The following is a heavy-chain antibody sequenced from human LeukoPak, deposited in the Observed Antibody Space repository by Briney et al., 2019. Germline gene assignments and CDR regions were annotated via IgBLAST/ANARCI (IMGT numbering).Heavy chain of an antibody. D-gene: IGHD1-26*01. CDR3: ARDKGELLWSDAFDI. CDR2: INPNSGGT. CDR1: GYTFTGYY. V-gene: IGHV1-2*02. J-gene: IGHJ3*02. Sequence: ASVKVSCKASGYTFTGYYMHWVRQAPGQGLEWMGWINPNSGGTNYAQKFQGRVTMTRDTSISTAYMELSRLRSEDTAVYYCARDKGELLWSDAFDIWGQGTMVTVSS.